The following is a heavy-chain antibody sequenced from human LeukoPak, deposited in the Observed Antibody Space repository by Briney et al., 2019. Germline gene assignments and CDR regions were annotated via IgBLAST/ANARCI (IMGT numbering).Heavy chain of an antibody. Sequence: SETLSLTCAVYGGSFSGYYWSWIRQPPGKGLEWIGEINHSGSTNYNPSLKSRATISVDTSKNQFSLKLSSVTAADTAVYYCASRIVGATDYYYYMDVWGKGTTVTVSS. J-gene: IGHJ6*03. CDR2: INHSGST. CDR1: GGSFSGYY. D-gene: IGHD1-26*01. CDR3: ASRIVGATDYYYYMDV. V-gene: IGHV4-34*01.